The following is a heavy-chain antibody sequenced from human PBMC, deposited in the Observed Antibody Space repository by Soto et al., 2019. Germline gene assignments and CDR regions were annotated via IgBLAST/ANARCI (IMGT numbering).Heavy chain of an antibody. CDR2: IIPILGSA. D-gene: IGHD1-26*01. J-gene: IGHJ3*01. Sequence: QVQLVQSGAEVKRPGSSVKVSCKASGGTIISHAISWVRQAPGQGLERMGGIIPILGSANYAQKFQDRLTIIADASTSTTYMELSSLRSDDAAVYYCASRERVDAFDVWGQGTLVTVSS. CDR1: GGTIISHA. V-gene: IGHV1-69*01. CDR3: ASRERVDAFDV.